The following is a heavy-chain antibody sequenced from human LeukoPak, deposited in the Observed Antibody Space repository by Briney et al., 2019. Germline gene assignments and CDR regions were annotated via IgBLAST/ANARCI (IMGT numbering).Heavy chain of an antibody. CDR2: VSHDGRIK. D-gene: IGHD2-2*01. CDR3: AKEPNSFTSGWYFQD. V-gene: IGHV3-30*18. Sequence: GGSLRLSCAASGFTFRNYGMQWVRQSPGKGLEWLAVVSHDGRIKIYADSVKGRFTISRDNSKNTVELEMFSLRTEDTAVYYCAKEPNSFTSGWYFQDWGQGALVIVSS. CDR1: GFTFRNYG. J-gene: IGHJ1*01.